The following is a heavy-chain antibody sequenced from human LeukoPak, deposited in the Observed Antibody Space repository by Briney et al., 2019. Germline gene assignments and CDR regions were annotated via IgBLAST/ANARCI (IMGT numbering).Heavy chain of an antibody. CDR2: IIPIFGTA. D-gene: IGHD3-22*01. Sequence: GASVKVSCKASGGTFISYAISWVRQAPGQGLEWMGGIIPIFGTANYAQKFQGGVTITADKSTSTAYMELSSLRSEDTAVYYCARLSNYYDSSGYYPLSEYWGQGTLVTVSS. J-gene: IGHJ4*02. CDR3: ARLSNYYDSSGYYPLSEY. V-gene: IGHV1-69*06. CDR1: GGTFISYA.